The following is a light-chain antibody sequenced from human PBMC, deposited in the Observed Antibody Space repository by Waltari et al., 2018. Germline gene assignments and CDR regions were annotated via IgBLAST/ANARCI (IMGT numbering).Light chain of an antibody. Sequence: EIVLTQPPATLSLSPGEGATLSCRASQSVSSYLAWYQQKPGQAPRLLIYDASNRATGIPARFSGSGSGTDFTLTISSLEPEDFAVYYCQQRSNWWTFGQGTKVEIK. J-gene: IGKJ1*01. CDR3: QQRSNWWT. CDR1: QSVSSY. CDR2: DAS. V-gene: IGKV3-11*01.